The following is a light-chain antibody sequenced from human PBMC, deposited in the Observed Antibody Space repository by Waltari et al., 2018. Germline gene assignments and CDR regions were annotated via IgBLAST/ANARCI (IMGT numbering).Light chain of an antibody. V-gene: IGKV2-30*02. CDR2: EAS. CDR3: MQGTYWPRFT. J-gene: IGKJ5*01. CDR1: QSLVHSDGNTY. Sequence: DVVMTQSPLSLPVTLGQPASISCRSSQSLVHSDGNTYLSWFQQRPGQSPRRLIYEASNRDSGVPDRFSGSGSGTDFTLKISRVEAEDVGVYYCMQGTYWPRFTFGQGTRLEIK.